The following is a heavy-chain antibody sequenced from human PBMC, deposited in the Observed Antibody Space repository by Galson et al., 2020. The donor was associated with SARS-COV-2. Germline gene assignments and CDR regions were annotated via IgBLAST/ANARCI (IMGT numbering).Heavy chain of an antibody. V-gene: IGHV3-7*01. J-gene: IGHJ6*02. CDR2: IKQDGSEK. CDR1: GFTFSSYW. Sequence: GGSLRLSCAASGFTFSSYWMSWVRQAPGKGLEWVANIKQDGSEKYYVDSVKGRFTISRDNAKNSLYLQMNSLRAEDTAVYYCARDMMAAGTTYYYYGMDVWGQGTTVTVSS. CDR3: ARDMMAAGTTYYYYGMDV. D-gene: IGHD6-13*01.